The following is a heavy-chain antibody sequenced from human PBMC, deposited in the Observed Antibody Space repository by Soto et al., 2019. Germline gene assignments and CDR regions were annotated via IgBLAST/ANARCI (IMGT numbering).Heavy chain of an antibody. CDR2: IYYSGPT. CDR1: GYSIRSSNW. D-gene: IGHD1-26*01. CDR3: ARREIQGPIDY. Sequence: QVQLQESGPGLVKTSDTLSLTCAVSGYSIRSSNWWGWIRQPPGKGLEWIGNIYYSGPTYYNPTLKSRVTIYVDTSKNQFSLKLTSVTAVDTAVYYCARREIQGPIDYWGQGTLVTISS. J-gene: IGHJ4*02. V-gene: IGHV4-28*01.